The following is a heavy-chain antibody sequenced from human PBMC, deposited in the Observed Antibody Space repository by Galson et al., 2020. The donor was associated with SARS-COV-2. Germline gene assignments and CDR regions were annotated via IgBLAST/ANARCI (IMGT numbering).Heavy chain of an antibody. J-gene: IGHJ6*02. Sequence: GGSLRLSCAASGFPFGPTVMYWVRQAPGKGLEWVALISSDGGHQSYADSVKGRFTISRDNSKNTLFLQMNSLRPEDTAVFYCVTGRYGLDVWGQGTTVIVSS. CDR2: ISSDGGHQ. CDR3: VTGRYGLDV. V-gene: IGHV3-30-3*01. CDR1: GFPFGPTV.